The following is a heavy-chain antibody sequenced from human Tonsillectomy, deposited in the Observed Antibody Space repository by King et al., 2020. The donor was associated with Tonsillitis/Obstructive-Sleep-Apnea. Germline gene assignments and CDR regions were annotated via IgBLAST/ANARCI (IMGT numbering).Heavy chain of an antibody. CDR1: GFSLNTTGVG. CDR3: AHYSGNSFPPKAFDY. V-gene: IGHV2-5*02. D-gene: IGHD4-23*01. Sequence: ITLKESGPTLVKPTQTLTLTCTFSGFSLNTTGVGVGWIRQPPGKALEWLTLIYWDDDKRYSPSLKPRLTITKDTSKNQVVLSMTNMDPVDTATYYCAHYSGNSFPPKAFDYWGQGTLVTVSS. J-gene: IGHJ4*02. CDR2: IYWDDDK.